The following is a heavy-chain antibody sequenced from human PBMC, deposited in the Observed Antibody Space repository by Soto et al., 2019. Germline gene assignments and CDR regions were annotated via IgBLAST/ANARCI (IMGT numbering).Heavy chain of an antibody. V-gene: IGHV4-61*01. J-gene: IGHJ3*02. CDR3: ARTRDFWSGNDAFDI. Sequence: QVQLQESGPGLVKPSETLSLTCTVSGGSVSSGSYYWSWIRQPPGKGLEWIGYMYYSGSTNYNPSLKSRVTNSLDTSKNQFSLKLSSVTAADTAVYFCARTRDFWSGNDAFDIWGQRTMVTVSS. CDR1: GGSVSSGSYY. CDR2: MYYSGST. D-gene: IGHD3-3*01.